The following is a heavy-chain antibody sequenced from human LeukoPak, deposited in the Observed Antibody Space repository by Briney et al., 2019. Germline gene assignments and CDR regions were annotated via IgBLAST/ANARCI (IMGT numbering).Heavy chain of an antibody. Sequence: PSETLSLTCTVSGGSIRSGGYYWSWIRQHPGKGLEWIGYIYYSGSTYYNPSLKSRVTISVDTSKNQFSLKLSSVTAADTAVFYCARGLHPDLGHYFDYWGQGTLVTVSS. CDR1: GGSIRSGGYY. CDR2: IYYSGST. J-gene: IGHJ4*02. V-gene: IGHV4-31*03. CDR3: ARGLHPDLGHYFDY. D-gene: IGHD7-27*01.